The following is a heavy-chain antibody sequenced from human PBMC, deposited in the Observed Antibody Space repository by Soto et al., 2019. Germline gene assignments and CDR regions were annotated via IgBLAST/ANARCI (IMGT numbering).Heavy chain of an antibody. Sequence: QAHLVESGGGVVQPGGSLRLSCAASGFTFSSYAMHWVRQAPGKGLEWVALMWYDRSHTYYAESVKGRFNISRDESKNMPFLPMSALRAEDPAGYYCSRGRSWIPGYYSGIDVWGPGATVTVS. V-gene: IGHV3-33*01. CDR2: MWYDRSHT. J-gene: IGHJ6*02. CDR3: SRGRSWIPGYYSGIDV. CDR1: GFTFSSYA. D-gene: IGHD1-1*01.